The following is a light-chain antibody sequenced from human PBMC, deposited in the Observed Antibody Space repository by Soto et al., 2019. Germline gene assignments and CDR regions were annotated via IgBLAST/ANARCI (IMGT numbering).Light chain of an antibody. CDR3: QQYYNWPPAWT. Sequence: DIVMTQSPASLSVSPGEGVTLSCRASQSVGNDLAWYQQIAGQAPRLLIYGASTRATGVPARFSGSGSGTDLTLTISTLQSEDFAVDYCQQYYNWPPAWTFGQGTRVDIK. V-gene: IGKV3-15*01. CDR2: GAS. CDR1: QSVGND. J-gene: IGKJ1*01.